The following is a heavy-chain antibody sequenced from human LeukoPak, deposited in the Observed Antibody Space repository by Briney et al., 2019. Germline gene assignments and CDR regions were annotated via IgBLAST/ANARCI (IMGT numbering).Heavy chain of an antibody. Sequence: SETLSLTRTVSGGSISSYYWSWIRQPPGKGLEWIGYIYYSGSTNYNPSLKSRVTISVDTSKNQFSLKLSSVTAADTAVYYCAREGADSSGWYDAFDIWGQGTMVTVSS. CDR2: IYYSGST. CDR3: AREGADSSGWYDAFDI. J-gene: IGHJ3*02. CDR1: GGSISSYY. D-gene: IGHD6-19*01. V-gene: IGHV4-59*01.